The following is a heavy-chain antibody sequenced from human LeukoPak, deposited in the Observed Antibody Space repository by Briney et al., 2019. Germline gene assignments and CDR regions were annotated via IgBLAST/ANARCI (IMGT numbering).Heavy chain of an antibody. CDR3: ARHLAYCSSTSCYGGGAFDI. D-gene: IGHD2-2*01. Sequence: GESLKISCKGSGYSFTSYWIGWVRQMPGKGLEWMGIIYPGDSDTRYSPSFQGQVTISADKSVSTAYLQWSSLKASDTAMYYCARHLAYCSSTSCYGGGAFDIWGQGTMVTVSS. CDR1: GYSFTSYW. J-gene: IGHJ3*02. V-gene: IGHV5-51*01. CDR2: IYPGDSDT.